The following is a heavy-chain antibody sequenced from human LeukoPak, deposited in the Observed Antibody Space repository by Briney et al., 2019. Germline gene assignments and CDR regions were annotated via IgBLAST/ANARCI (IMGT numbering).Heavy chain of an antibody. CDR3: ARVAGYRTYYYYYGMDV. CDR2: ISYDGSNK. Sequence: QPGGSLRLSRAASGFTFSSYGMHWVRQAPGKGLEWVAVISYDGSNKYYADSVKGRFTISRDNSKNTLYLQMNSLRAEDTAVYYCARVAGYRTYYYYYGMDVWGQGTTVTVSS. J-gene: IGHJ6*02. V-gene: IGHV3-30*03. CDR1: GFTFSSYG. D-gene: IGHD1-1*01.